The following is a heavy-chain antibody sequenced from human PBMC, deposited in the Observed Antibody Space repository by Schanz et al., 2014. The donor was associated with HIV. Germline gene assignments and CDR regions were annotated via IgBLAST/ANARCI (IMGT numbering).Heavy chain of an antibody. Sequence: QVQLVQSGAEVKRPGASVKVSCKASGYTFTSYYMHWVRQAPGQGLEWMGVINPRGGSITYAQKFQGRVTMTRDTSTSTIYMELSSLRSEDTAVYYCAREDPNYGGNPFEYWGQGTLVTVSS. J-gene: IGHJ4*02. V-gene: IGHV1-46*01. CDR2: INPRGGSI. CDR1: GYTFTSYY. D-gene: IGHD2-15*01. CDR3: AREDPNYGGNPFEY.